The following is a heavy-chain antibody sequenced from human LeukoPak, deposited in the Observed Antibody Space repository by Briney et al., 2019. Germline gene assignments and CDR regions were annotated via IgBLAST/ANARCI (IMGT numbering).Heavy chain of an antibody. Sequence: PGGSLRLSCAASGFTFSSYAMHWVRQAPGKGLEWVAVISYDGSNKYYADSVKGRFTISRDNSKNTLYLQMNSLRAEDTAVYYCARWGIAAAADYWGQGTLVTVSS. D-gene: IGHD6-13*01. CDR2: ISYDGSNK. CDR3: ARWGIAAAADY. J-gene: IGHJ4*02. V-gene: IGHV3-30-3*01. CDR1: GFTFSSYA.